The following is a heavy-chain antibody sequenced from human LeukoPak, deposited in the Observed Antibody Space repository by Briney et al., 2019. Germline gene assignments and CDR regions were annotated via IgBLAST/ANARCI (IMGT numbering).Heavy chain of an antibody. CDR2: ISGSGGST. V-gene: IGHV3-23*01. CDR1: GFTFSSYA. D-gene: IGHD1-20*01. Sequence: GGSLRLSCAASGFTFSSYAMSWVRQAPGKGLEWVSAISGSGGSTYYADSVKGRFTISRDNSKNTLYLQMNSLRAEDTAVYYCAKVLGSITVTVIYYYGMAVWGPGTPVPVSS. J-gene: IGHJ6*02. CDR3: AKVLGSITVTVIYYYGMAV.